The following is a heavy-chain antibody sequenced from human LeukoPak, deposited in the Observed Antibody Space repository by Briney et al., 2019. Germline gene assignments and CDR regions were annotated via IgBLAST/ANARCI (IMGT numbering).Heavy chain of an antibody. CDR3: ARVMPLPDY. J-gene: IGHJ4*02. CDR2: ISYDGSNK. Sequence: GGSLRLSCAASGFTFSSYAMHWVRQAPGKGLEWVAVISYDGSNKYYADSVKGRFTISRDNSKNTLYLQMNSLRAEDTAVYYCARVMPLPDYWGQGTLVTVSS. V-gene: IGHV3-30-3*01. CDR1: GFTFSSYA. D-gene: IGHD2-2*01.